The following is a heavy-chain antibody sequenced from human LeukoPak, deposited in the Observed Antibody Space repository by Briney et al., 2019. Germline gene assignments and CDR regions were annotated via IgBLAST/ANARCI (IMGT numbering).Heavy chain of an antibody. V-gene: IGHV1-8*01. CDR3: ARGPPESTSSDY. CDR2: MNPKRTNT. Sequence: ASVKVSCKASGYTFSNYDINWVRQAPGQGLEWLGWMNPKRTNTGYAQKFQGRVSMTRNTSISTAYMELSSLRSDDTAVYYCARGPPESTSSDYWGQGTLVTVSS. D-gene: IGHD2-2*01. CDR1: GYTFSNYD. J-gene: IGHJ4*02.